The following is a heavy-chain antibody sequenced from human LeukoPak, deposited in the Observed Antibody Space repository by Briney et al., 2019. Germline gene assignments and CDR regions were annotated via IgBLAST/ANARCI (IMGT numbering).Heavy chain of an antibody. Sequence: ASVKVSCKVSGYTLTELSMHWVRQAPGKGLEWMGGFDPEDGETIYAQKFQGRVTMTEDTSTDTAYMELSSLRSEETAVYYCATIPVSVVVTEYWGQGTLVTVSS. CDR1: GYTLTELS. V-gene: IGHV1-24*01. D-gene: IGHD2-21*02. CDR2: FDPEDGET. CDR3: ATIPVSVVVTEY. J-gene: IGHJ4*02.